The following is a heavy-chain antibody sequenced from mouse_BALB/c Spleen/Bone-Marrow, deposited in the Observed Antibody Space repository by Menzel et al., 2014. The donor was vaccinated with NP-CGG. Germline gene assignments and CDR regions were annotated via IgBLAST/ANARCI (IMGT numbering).Heavy chain of an antibody. CDR2: ISYSGST. J-gene: IGHJ4*01. V-gene: IGHV3-8*02. Sequence: VQLKESGPSLVKPSQTLSLTCSVTGDSITSGYWNWIRKFPGNKLEYMGYISYSGSTYYNPSLKSRISITRDTSKNQYYLQLNSVTTEDTATYYCARGGGSSYNYAMDYWGQGTSVTASS. D-gene: IGHD1-1*01. CDR3: ARGGGSSYNYAMDY. CDR1: GDSITSGY.